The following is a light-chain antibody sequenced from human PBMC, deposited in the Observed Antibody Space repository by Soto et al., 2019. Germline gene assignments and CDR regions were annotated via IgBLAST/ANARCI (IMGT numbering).Light chain of an antibody. Sequence: DIQVTQSPSTLSASVGDTVTIACRASQTISFWLAWYQQKPGKAPKLLVYKASGLQSGVPSRFSASASGTEFTLTISNLQPEDLATYYCHQSRTFGQGTKVELK. CDR2: KAS. J-gene: IGKJ1*01. CDR1: QTISFW. V-gene: IGKV1-5*03. CDR3: HQSRT.